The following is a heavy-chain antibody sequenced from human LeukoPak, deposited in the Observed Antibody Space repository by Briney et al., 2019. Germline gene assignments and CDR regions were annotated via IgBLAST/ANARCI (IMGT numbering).Heavy chain of an antibody. CDR3: AKSPTAYDYYDY. J-gene: IGHJ4*02. CDR2: ISRSGGST. V-gene: IGHV3-23*01. Sequence: PGGSLRLSCAASGFTFSSFGLSWVRQAPGQGLEWVSAISRSGGSTYYADSVEGRFTISRDNSKTTLYLQMNSLRAEDTALYYCAKSPTAYDYYDYWGQGTLVTVSS. D-gene: IGHD5-12*01. CDR1: GFTFSSFG.